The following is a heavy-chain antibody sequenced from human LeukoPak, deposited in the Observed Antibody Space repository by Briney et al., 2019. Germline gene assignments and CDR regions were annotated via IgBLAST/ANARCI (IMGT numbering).Heavy chain of an antibody. CDR3: ARGGIVATRITTWFDP. D-gene: IGHD5-12*01. V-gene: IGHV4-30-4*01. Sequence: SETLSLTCTVSGGSISSGDYYWSWMRQPPEKGLEWIGYICYSGSTYYNPSLKSRVTISVDTSKHQFSLKLSSVTAADTAVYYCARGGIVATRITTWFDPWGQGTLVTVSS. J-gene: IGHJ5*02. CDR2: ICYSGST. CDR1: GGSISSGDYY.